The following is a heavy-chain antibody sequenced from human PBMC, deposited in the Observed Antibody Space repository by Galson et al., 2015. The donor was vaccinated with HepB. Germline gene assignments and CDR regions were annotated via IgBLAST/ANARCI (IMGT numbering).Heavy chain of an antibody. CDR2: ISVNGDYS. Sequence: LRLSCAASGFTFRNYAMTWVRQAPGKGLEWVSAISVNGDYSYYTESVKGRFTISRDNSKNTLYLQMNSLRGEVTAIYYCETYGRSSSFDYWGQGILVTVSS. V-gene: IGHV3-23*01. D-gene: IGHD6-6*01. J-gene: IGHJ4*02. CDR3: ETYGRSSSFDY. CDR1: GFTFRNYA.